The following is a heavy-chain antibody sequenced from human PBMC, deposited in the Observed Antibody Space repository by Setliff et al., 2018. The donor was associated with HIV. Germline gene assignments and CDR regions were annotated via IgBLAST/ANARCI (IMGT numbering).Heavy chain of an antibody. V-gene: IGHV1-18*01. D-gene: IGHD5-12*01. CDR1: GYSLSTYA. CDR3: ANLLHGYRGFEGARSGHYMDV. Sequence: ASVKVSCKASGYSLSTYAISWVRQAPGQGLEWMGWIDSNNGNRNFARKFRGRVTMTTDISKNSLYLQMNSLRAEDTALYYCANLLHGYRGFEGARSGHYMDVWGKGTTVTVSS. CDR2: IDSNNGNR. J-gene: IGHJ6*03.